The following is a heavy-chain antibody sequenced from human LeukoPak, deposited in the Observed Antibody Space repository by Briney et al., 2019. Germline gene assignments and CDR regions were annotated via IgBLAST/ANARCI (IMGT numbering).Heavy chain of an antibody. D-gene: IGHD3-10*01. CDR2: IHYSGST. J-gene: IGHJ3*02. V-gene: IGHV4-59*01. CDR3: ARGRLGAFDI. Sequence: SETLSLTCTVSGGSINSYYWSWIRQPPGKGLEWIGHIHYSGSTNYNPSLNSRLTILVDTSKNQFSLKLTSVTAADTAVYYCARGRLGAFDIWGQGTMVTVSS. CDR1: GGSINSYY.